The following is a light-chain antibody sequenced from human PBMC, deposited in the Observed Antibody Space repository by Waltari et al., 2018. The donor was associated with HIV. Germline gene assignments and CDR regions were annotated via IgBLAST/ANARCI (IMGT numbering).Light chain of an antibody. CDR3: QQYNSWPAGT. V-gene: IGKV3-15*01. CDR1: KRVSLY. CDR2: GAS. Sequence: EIVMTKSLATLSVSAGQRDSLSCRASKRVSLYLAWYQQKPGQSPRPLIYGASTTATGIPARFSGRGSGTEFTLTTSSLQSEDVAVYYCQQYNSWPAGTFGQGTRLGIK. J-gene: IGKJ5*01.